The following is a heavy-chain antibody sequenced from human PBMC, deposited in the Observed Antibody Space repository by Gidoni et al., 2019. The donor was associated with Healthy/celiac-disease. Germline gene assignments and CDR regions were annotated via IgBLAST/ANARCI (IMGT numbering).Heavy chain of an antibody. Sequence: QVQLMQSGAAVQKPGASVTVSCEASGDTIPTYYMHWVRQAPGQGLEWMGIINPSGVSTSYAQKFQGRVTMTRDTSTSTVYMELSSLRSEDTAVYYCARDPLSSPRMYNWFDPWGQGTLVTVSS. J-gene: IGHJ5*02. CDR2: INPSGVST. CDR3: ARDPLSSPRMYNWFDP. V-gene: IGHV1-46*03. CDR1: GDTIPTYY. D-gene: IGHD2-15*01.